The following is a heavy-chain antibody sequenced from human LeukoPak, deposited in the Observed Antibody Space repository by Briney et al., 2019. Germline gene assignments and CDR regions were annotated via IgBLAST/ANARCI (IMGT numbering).Heavy chain of an antibody. J-gene: IGHJ1*01. CDR3: ATQGEHSYDSNRSGYFQH. D-gene: IGHD3-22*01. V-gene: IGHV3-7*01. Sequence: GGSLRLSCAASGFSFSTTWMNWVRQAPGEGLEWVANIKPDGSKKYYVDSVKGRFTISRDNAKNSLYLQMNSLRAEDTAVYYCATQGEHSYDSNRSGYFQHWGQGTLVTVSS. CDR1: GFSFSTTW. CDR2: IKPDGSKK.